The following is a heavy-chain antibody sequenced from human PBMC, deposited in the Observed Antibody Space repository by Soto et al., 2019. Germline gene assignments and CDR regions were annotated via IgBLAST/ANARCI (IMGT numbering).Heavy chain of an antibody. D-gene: IGHD3-3*01. CDR3: ARDRYSYYDFWSGSLPYYYYGMDV. CDR2: ISFSGGNT. J-gene: IGHJ6*02. V-gene: IGHV3-21*01. CDR1: GFTFSNSA. Sequence: GSLRLSCATSGFTFSNSAMSWVRQAPGKGLEWVSFISFSGGNTYYADSVKGRFTISRDNAKNSLYLQMNSLRAEDTAVYYCARDRYSYYDFWSGSLPYYYYGMDVWGQGTTVTVSS.